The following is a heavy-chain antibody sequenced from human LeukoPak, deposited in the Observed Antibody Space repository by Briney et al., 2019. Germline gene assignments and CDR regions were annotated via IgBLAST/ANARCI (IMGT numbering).Heavy chain of an antibody. Sequence: PGGSLRLSCAASGFTFSNAWMSWVRQAPGKGLEWVANIKQDGSEKYYVDSVKGRFTISRDNAKNSPYLQMSSLRAEDTAVYYCASHPGSGYWGQGTLVTVSS. CDR3: ASHPGSGY. D-gene: IGHD7-27*01. CDR1: GFTFSNAW. V-gene: IGHV3-7*05. J-gene: IGHJ4*02. CDR2: IKQDGSEK.